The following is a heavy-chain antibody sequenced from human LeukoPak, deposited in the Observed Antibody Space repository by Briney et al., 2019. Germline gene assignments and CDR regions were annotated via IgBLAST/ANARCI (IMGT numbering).Heavy chain of an antibody. CDR1: GYTFSTYG. J-gene: IGHJ4*02. D-gene: IGHD3-22*01. CDR2: TSGNNDNT. Sequence: GASVKVSCKASGYTFSTYGIGWVRQAPGQGLEWMGWTSGNNDNTNYAQKFQGRVTLTADTSTSTAYMDLRSLTSDDTAVYYCVRNHYDSSGYPHWGQGTLVTVSS. CDR3: VRNHYDSSGYPH. V-gene: IGHV1-18*01.